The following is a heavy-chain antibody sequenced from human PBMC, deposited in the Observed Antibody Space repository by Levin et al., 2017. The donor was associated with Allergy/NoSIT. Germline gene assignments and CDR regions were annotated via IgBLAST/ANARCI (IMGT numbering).Heavy chain of an antibody. CDR1: GYIFTTRH. D-gene: IGHD3-10*01. CDR3: ARDSGRYSVDY. V-gene: IGHV1-46*01. CDR2: INPTGGGT. J-gene: IGHJ4*02. Sequence: ASVKVSCKASGYIFTTRHMHWVRQAPGQGLEWMGIINPTGGGTTYAQKFQGRVIMTRDASTNTDYMELSSLRSEDTAVYYCARDSGRYSVDYWGQGAQVTVSS.